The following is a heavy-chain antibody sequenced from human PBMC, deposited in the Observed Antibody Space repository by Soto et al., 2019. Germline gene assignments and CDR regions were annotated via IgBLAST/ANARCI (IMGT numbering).Heavy chain of an antibody. V-gene: IGHV1-2*04. D-gene: IGHD6-6*01. Sequence: ASVKVSCKASGYTFTGYYMHWVRQAPGQGLEWMGWINPNSGGTNYAQKLQGWVTMTRDTSISTAYMELSRLRSDDTAVYYCARGPPFEHSSSYSWFDPWGQGTLVTVSS. CDR3: ARGPPFEHSSSYSWFDP. J-gene: IGHJ5*02. CDR1: GYTFTGYY. CDR2: INPNSGGT.